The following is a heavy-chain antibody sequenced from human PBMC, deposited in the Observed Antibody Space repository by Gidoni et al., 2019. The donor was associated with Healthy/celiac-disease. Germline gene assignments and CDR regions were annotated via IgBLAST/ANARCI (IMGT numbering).Heavy chain of an antibody. Sequence: PGQGLEWMGGIIPIFGTANYAQKFQGRVTITADESTSTAYMELSSLRSEDTAVYYCALGNTAIARDYYGMDVWGQGTTVTVSS. CDR3: ALGNTAIARDYYGMDV. V-gene: IGHV1-69*01. J-gene: IGHJ6*02. D-gene: IGHD5-18*01. CDR2: IIPIFGTA.